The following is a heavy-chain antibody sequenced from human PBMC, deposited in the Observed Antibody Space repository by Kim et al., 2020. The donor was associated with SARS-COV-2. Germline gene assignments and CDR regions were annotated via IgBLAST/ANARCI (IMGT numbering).Heavy chain of an antibody. Sequence: KGRFTTSIDNAKNSLYLQMNSLRAEDTAVYYCARDSASSGWGYYYYGMDVWGQGTTVTVSS. D-gene: IGHD6-19*01. CDR3: ARDSASSGWGYYYYGMDV. V-gene: IGHV3-7*04. J-gene: IGHJ6*02.